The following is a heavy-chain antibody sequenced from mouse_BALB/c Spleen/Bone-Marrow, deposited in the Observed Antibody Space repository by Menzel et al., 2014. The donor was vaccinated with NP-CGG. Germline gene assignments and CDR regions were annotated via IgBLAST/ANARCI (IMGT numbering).Heavy chain of an antibody. Sequence: EVQLVESGGGSVQPGGSLRLSRATSGFTFTDYYMSWVRQPPGKALEWLGFIRNKANGYTTEYSASVKGRFTISRDNSQRILYLQMNTLRAEDSATYYCARDEDVGIYWYFDVWGAGTTVIVSS. CDR1: GFTFTDYY. CDR2: IRNKANGYTT. J-gene: IGHJ1*01. V-gene: IGHV7-3*02. CDR3: ARDEDVGIYWYFDV.